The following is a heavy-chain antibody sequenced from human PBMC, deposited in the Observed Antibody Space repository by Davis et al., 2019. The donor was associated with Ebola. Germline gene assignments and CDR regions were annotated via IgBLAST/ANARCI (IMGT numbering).Heavy chain of an antibody. Sequence: AASVKVSCKASGGTFNTYTISWVRQAPGQGLEWMGRIIPIRDITNFAQKFQGRVTITADKSTSTAYMELSSLRSEDTAVYYCAREEIYGGNSGYFQHWGQGTLVTASS. D-gene: IGHD4-23*01. CDR2: IIPIRDIT. CDR1: GGTFNTYT. J-gene: IGHJ1*01. V-gene: IGHV1-69*02. CDR3: AREEIYGGNSGYFQH.